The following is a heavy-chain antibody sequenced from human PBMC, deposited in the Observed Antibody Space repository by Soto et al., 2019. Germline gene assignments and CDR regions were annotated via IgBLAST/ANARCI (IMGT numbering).Heavy chain of an antibody. Sequence: YAASVKGRFTISRDNAQNSLYLQMNSLRAEKTAVYYFSRDSPPIDFWGQGTLVTV. J-gene: IGHJ4*02. V-gene: IGHV3-48*01. CDR3: SRDSPPIDF.